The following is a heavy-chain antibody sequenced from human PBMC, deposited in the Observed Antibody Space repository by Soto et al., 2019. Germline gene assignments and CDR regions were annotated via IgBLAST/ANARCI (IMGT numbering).Heavy chain of an antibody. J-gene: IGHJ4*02. CDR1: GGSIDYYY. Sequence: QVQLQESGPGLVKPSETLSLTCSVSGGSIDYYYWSWIRQPPGKGLEWIAYVYSSGATNYNPSLESRATISVDKPKHQFSLKPSSVTAADTAVYYCARNRGPYTGFFDYWGQGTLVTVSS. D-gene: IGHD2-8*02. V-gene: IGHV4-59*01. CDR2: VYSSGAT. CDR3: ARNRGPYTGFFDY.